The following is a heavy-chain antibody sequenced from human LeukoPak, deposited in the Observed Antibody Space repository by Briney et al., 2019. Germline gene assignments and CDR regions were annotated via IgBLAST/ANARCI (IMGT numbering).Heavy chain of an antibody. J-gene: IGHJ4*02. CDR1: GFTFSRYS. D-gene: IGHD1-14*01. Sequence: GGSLRLSCVTSGFTFSRYSMRWVRQAPGKGLEWVSSIYFTGNHISYADSVKGRFTISRDNAKNSLYLQMDSLRAEDTAVYYFSREFTTVGNFDYWGQGTLVTVSS. CDR2: IYFTGNHI. CDR3: SREFTTVGNFDY. V-gene: IGHV3-21*01.